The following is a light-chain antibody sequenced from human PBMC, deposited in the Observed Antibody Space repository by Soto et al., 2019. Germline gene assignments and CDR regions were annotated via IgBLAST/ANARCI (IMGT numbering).Light chain of an antibody. V-gene: IGKV1-33*01. Sequence: DIQVTQSPSSLSASVGDRVTITCRTSQNINIFLNWYQQKPGKAPKLLIYDASDLEMGVPSRFSGSGSGTDFTFTINSLQPEDIATYYCQQYDDFPLSFGGGTKVEIK. CDR3: QQYDDFPLS. CDR1: QNINIF. CDR2: DAS. J-gene: IGKJ4*01.